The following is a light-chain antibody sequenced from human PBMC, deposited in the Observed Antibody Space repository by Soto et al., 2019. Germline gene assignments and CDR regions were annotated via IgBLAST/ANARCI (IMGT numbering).Light chain of an antibody. V-gene: IGKV3-20*01. CDR2: GAS. CDR3: QQYGSSGT. CDR1: QSISTY. J-gene: IGKJ1*01. Sequence: GLTQSPATLSLSPGERAILSCRASQSISTYLAWYQQKPGQAPRLLIYGASNRATGIPDRFSGSGSGTDFTLTISRLEPEDFAVYYCQQYGSSGTFGQGTKVDI.